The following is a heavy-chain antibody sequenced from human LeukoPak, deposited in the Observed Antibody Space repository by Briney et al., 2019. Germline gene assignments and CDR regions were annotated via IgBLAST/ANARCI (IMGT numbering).Heavy chain of an antibody. CDR3: ARDRGYDSSPGRHPNYGMDV. J-gene: IGHJ6*02. D-gene: IGHD3-22*01. V-gene: IGHV1-3*01. CDR1: GYTFTSYA. CDR2: INAGNGNT. Sequence: GASVKVSCKASGYTFTSYAMHWVRQAPGQRLEWMGWINAGNGNTKYSQKFQGRVTITRDTSASTAYMELSSLRSEDTAVYYCARDRGYDSSPGRHPNYGMDVWGQGTTVTVSS.